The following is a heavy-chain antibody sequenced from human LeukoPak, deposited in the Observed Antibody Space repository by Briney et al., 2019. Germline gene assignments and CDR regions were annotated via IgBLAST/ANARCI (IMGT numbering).Heavy chain of an antibody. CDR2: IYYSGST. D-gene: IGHD3-16*01. V-gene: IGHV4-61*01. Sequence: SETLSLTCTVSGGSISSSSYYWSWIRQPPGKGLEWIGYIYYSGSTNYNPSLKSRVTISADTSKNQFSLKLSSVTAADTAVYYCAREAMRGNWFDPWGQGTLVTVSS. J-gene: IGHJ5*02. CDR3: AREAMRGNWFDP. CDR1: GGSISSSSYY.